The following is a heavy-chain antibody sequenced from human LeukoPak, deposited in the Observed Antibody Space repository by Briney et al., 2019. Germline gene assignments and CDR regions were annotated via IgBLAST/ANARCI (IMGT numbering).Heavy chain of an antibody. CDR2: IYYSGST. J-gene: IGHJ4*02. CDR1: GGSISSYY. Sequence: PSETLSLTCTVSGGSISSYYWSWIRQPPGNGLEWIGYIYYSGSTTYNPSLKSRVTISVDTSKNQFSLKLSSVTAADTAVYYCARRRGYSYDYWGQGTLVTVSS. D-gene: IGHD5-18*01. CDR3: ARRRGYSYDY. V-gene: IGHV4-59*01.